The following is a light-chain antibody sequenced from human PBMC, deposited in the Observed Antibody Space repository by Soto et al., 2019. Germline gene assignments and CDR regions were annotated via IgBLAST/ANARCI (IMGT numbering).Light chain of an antibody. CDR2: DAS. J-gene: IGKJ1*01. V-gene: IGKV3D-15*01. Sequence: EIVLTQSPGILYLSPGDRATLSCRASQTISSGFLAWYQQKVGQAPRLLIYDASNRATGVPDRFSGSGSGTEFTLTISSLQSEDFAVYYCQQYNNWPSWTFGQGTKVDIK. CDR1: QTISSGF. CDR3: QQYNNWPSWT.